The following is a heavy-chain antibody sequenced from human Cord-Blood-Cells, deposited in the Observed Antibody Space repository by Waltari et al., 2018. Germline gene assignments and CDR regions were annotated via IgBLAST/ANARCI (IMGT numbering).Heavy chain of an antibody. CDR3: ARDRFGTFFDY. V-gene: IGHV3-33*01. D-gene: IGHD3-16*01. Sequence: QVQLVESGGGVVQPGRSLRLSCAASGFTFRSYGMHCVRQAPGKGLEWVAVIWYDGSNKYYADSVKGRFTISRDNSKNTLYLQMNSLRAEDTAVYYCARDRFGTFFDYWGQGTLVTVSS. J-gene: IGHJ4*02. CDR1: GFTFRSYG. CDR2: IWYDGSNK.